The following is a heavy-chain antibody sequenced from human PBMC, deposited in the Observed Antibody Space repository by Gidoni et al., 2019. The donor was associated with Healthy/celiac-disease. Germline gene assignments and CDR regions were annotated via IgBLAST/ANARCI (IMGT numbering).Heavy chain of an antibody. D-gene: IGHD4-17*01. CDR3: ARIKRGRPYGDYAHYYYYMDV. CDR2: IDWDDDK. CDR1: GFSLSPRRLC. Sequence: QVTLRESGPALVNPTQTLPLTCTFSGFSLSPRRLCVSWIRQPPGKALEWLALIDWDDDKYYSTSLKTRLTISKDTSKNQVVLTMTNMDPVDTATYYCARIKRGRPYGDYAHYYYYMDVWGKGTTVTVSS. V-gene: IGHV2-70*01. J-gene: IGHJ6*03.